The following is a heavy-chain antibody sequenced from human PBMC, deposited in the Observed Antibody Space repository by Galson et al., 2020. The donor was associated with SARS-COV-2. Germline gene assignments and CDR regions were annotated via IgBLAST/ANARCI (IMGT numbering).Heavy chain of an antibody. CDR2: FGDSGSLT. V-gene: IGHV3-23*01. Sequence: GESLKISCAASGFSFSNYAMSWVRQAPGKGLEWVAAFGDSGSLTYYSDSVKGRFTISRDNSKNTLYLQLKSLRVEDTAVYFCVKAASGWYDFDYWGQGTLVTVSS. D-gene: IGHD6-19*01. CDR1: GFSFSNYA. J-gene: IGHJ4*02. CDR3: VKAASGWYDFDY.